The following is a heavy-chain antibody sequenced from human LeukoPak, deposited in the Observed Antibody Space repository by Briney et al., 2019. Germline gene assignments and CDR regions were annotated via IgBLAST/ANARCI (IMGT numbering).Heavy chain of an antibody. Sequence: LETLSLTCTVSGGSISSSSYYWGWIRQPPGKGLEWIGSIYYSGSTYYNPSLKSRVTISVDTSKNQFSLKLSSVTAADTAVYYCAREEYSSGWLFDYWGQGTLVTVSS. J-gene: IGHJ4*02. CDR2: IYYSGST. V-gene: IGHV4-39*07. D-gene: IGHD6-19*01. CDR1: GGSISSSSYY. CDR3: AREEYSSGWLFDY.